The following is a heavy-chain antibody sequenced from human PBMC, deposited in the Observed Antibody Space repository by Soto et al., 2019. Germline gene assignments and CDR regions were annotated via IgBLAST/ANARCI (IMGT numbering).Heavy chain of an antibody. CDR3: AKSITFGGVITVTTDY. D-gene: IGHD3-16*02. V-gene: IGHV3-73*02. CDR2: IRSKANSYAT. CDR1: GFTFSGSA. J-gene: IGHJ4*02. Sequence: EVQLVESGGGLVQPGGSLKLSCAASGFTFSGSAMHWVRQASGKGLEWVGRIRSKANSYATAYAASVKGRFTISRDDSKNTLYLQMNSLRAEDTAVYYCAKSITFGGVITVTTDYWGQGTLVTVSS.